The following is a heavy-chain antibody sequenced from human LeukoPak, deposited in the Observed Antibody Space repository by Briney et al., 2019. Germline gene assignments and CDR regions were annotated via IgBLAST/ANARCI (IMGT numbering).Heavy chain of an antibody. CDR2: INSEGSST. CDR1: GFTFSSYW. Sequence: GGSLRLSCAASGFTFSSYWVHWVRQAPGKGMVWVSRINSEGSSTIYADSVRGRFTTSRDNAKKTLYLQINSLRAEDTAVYYCARDSRLRTSHSSGYQGGFDYWGQGTLVTVSS. V-gene: IGHV3-74*01. D-gene: IGHD3-22*01. CDR3: ARDSRLRTSHSSGYQGGFDY. J-gene: IGHJ4*02.